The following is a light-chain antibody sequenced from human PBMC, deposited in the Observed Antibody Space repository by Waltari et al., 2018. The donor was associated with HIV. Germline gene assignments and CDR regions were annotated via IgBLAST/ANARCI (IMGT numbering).Light chain of an antibody. CDR3: SSYISSATPE. CDR1: SSDIGNYY. CDR2: EVS. J-gene: IGLJ3*02. V-gene: IGLV2-14*01. Sequence: QSALTQPASVPGSPGQSISISCTGTSSDIGNYYVSWYQHHPGKAPKVIIYEVSNRPSGVSNRFSGSKSGNTASLTISGLLPEDEAYYFCSSYISSATPEFGGGTRLTVL.